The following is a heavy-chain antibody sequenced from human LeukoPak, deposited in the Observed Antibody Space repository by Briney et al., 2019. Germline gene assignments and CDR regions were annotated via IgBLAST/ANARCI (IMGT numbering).Heavy chain of an antibody. J-gene: IGHJ4*02. Sequence: GGSLRLSCAAPGFTFSSYSMNWVRQAPGKGLEWVSSISSSSSYIYYADSVKGRFTISRDNAKNSLYLQMNSLRAEDTAVYYCARLGIAVAGFDYWGQGTLVTVSS. CDR2: ISSSSSYI. V-gene: IGHV3-21*01. CDR3: ARLGIAVAGFDY. CDR1: GFTFSSYS. D-gene: IGHD6-19*01.